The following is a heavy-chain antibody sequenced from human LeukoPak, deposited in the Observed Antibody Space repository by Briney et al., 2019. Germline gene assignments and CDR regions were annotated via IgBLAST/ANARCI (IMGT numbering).Heavy chain of an antibody. CDR3: ARANSPNWFDP. J-gene: IGHJ5*02. D-gene: IGHD2/OR15-2a*01. V-gene: IGHV4-61*02. CDR2: VHTSGST. Sequence: SETLSLTCTVPGGSITSDAYYWSWIRQPAGKGLEWIGRVHTSGSTNHNPSLQSRATISLDTSKNQFSLRMSSVPAADTVVYYCARANSPNWFDPWGQGTLVTVSS. CDR1: GGSITSDAYY.